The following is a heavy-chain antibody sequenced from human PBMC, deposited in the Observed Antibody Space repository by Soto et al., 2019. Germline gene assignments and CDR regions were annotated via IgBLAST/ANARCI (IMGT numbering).Heavy chain of an antibody. D-gene: IGHD3-16*01. Sequence: EVQLVESGGGLVQPGGSLRLSCAVSGFTFSTHAMNWVRQAPGKGLEWVAYIHGTRSIIYYADSVKGRFTISRDNAKNSLFLQMDSLRDEDTDVYYCARDARNADYDYWGQGTLVPVSS. V-gene: IGHV3-48*02. CDR3: ARDARNADYDY. J-gene: IGHJ4*02. CDR1: GFTFSTHA. CDR2: IHGTRSII.